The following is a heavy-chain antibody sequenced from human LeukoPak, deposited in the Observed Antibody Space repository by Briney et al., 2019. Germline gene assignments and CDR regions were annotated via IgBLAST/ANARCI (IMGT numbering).Heavy chain of an antibody. CDR3: AKDGRLRPIDY. CDR2: IWYDGSNK. Sequence: GGSLRLSCAASGFTFSSYGMHWVRQAPGKGLEWVAVIWYDGSNKYYADSVKGRFTISRDNSKHTLYLQMNSLRAEDTAVYYCAKDGRLRPIDYWGQGTLVTVSS. D-gene: IGHD5-12*01. CDR1: GFTFSSYG. V-gene: IGHV3-33*06. J-gene: IGHJ4*02.